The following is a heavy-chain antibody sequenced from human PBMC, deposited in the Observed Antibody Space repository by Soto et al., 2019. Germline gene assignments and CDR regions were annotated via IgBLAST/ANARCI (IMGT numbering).Heavy chain of an antibody. CDR2: IYRTGST. Sequence: WETLSLTCAVSGGSFTSNNWWTWVRQPPGQGLEWIGEIYRTGSTNYNPSLKSRVTISLDKSENQFSLKVTSLTAADTAVYYCASRDPGTSVDYWGQGTLVTVSS. D-gene: IGHD1-7*01. CDR1: GGSFTSNNW. CDR3: ASRDPGTSVDY. J-gene: IGHJ4*02. V-gene: IGHV4-4*02.